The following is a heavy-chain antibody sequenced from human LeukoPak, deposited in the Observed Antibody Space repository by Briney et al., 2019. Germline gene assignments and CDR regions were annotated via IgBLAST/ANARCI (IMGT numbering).Heavy chain of an antibody. V-gene: IGHV1-2*02. J-gene: IGHJ4*02. CDR1: GYSFTSYN. Sequence: ASVKVPCKTSGYSFTSYNLHWVRQAPGQRLEWMGWINPNSGGTNYAQKFQGRVTMTRDRSISTAYMELSSLRSDDTAVYYCARDPRRDGYKSEFDYWGQGTLVAVSS. CDR2: INPNSGGT. D-gene: IGHD5-24*01. CDR3: ARDPRRDGYKSEFDY.